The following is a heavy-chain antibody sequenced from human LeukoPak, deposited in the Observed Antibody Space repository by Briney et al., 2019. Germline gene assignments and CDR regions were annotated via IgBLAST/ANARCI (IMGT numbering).Heavy chain of an antibody. J-gene: IGHJ6*03. CDR3: ARAHGAGGLGYYYMDV. CDR1: GGSISSYY. CDR2: IYYSGST. Sequence: SETLSLTCTVSGGSISSYYWSWIRQPPGKGLEWIGYIYYSGSTSYNPSLKSRVTISVDTSKNQFSLKLSSVTAADTALYYCARAHGAGGLGYYYMDVWGKGTTVTISS. V-gene: IGHV4-59*01. D-gene: IGHD6-19*01.